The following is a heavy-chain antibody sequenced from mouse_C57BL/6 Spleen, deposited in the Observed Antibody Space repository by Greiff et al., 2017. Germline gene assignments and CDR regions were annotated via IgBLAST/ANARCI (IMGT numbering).Heavy chain of an antibody. Sequence: VQLQESGAELVKPGASVKLSCKASGYTFTSYWMHWVKQRPGQGLEWIGMIHPNSGSTNYNEKFKSKATLTVDKSSSTAYMQLSSLTSEDSAVYYCARLWPYFDYWGQGTTLTVSS. CDR2: IHPNSGST. V-gene: IGHV1-64*01. CDR3: ARLWPYFDY. D-gene: IGHD1-1*02. CDR1: GYTFTSYW. J-gene: IGHJ2*01.